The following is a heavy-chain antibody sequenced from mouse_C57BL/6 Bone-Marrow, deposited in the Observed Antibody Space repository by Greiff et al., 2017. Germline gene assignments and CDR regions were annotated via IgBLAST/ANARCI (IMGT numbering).Heavy chain of an antibody. D-gene: IGHD3-3*01. J-gene: IGHJ2*01. CDR1: GYAFSSSW. V-gene: IGHV1-82*01. Sequence: VQLQESGPELVKPGASVKISCKASGYAFSSSWMNWVKQRPGKGLEWIGRIYPGDGDTNYNGKFKGKATLTADNSSSTAYMQLSSLTSEDSAVYFCAWGCADFDYWGQGTTLTVSS. CDR3: AWGCADFDY. CDR2: IYPGDGDT.